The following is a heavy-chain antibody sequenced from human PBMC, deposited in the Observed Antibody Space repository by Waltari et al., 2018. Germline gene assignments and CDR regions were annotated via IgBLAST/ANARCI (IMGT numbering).Heavy chain of an antibody. Sequence: QLQLQESGPRLVRPSETLSLICRVSGVSITSNRHYWAWIRQSPGQGLEWNGTVSYSGTTHISPSLKSRVSVSRDTSKNQVSLILGSVTAADMAVYYCATYIGASVGTAAFDVWGQGTMVTVSS. D-gene: IGHD5-12*01. CDR3: ATYIGASVGTAAFDV. J-gene: IGHJ3*01. V-gene: IGHV4-39*01. CDR2: VSYSGTT. CDR1: GVSITSNRHY.